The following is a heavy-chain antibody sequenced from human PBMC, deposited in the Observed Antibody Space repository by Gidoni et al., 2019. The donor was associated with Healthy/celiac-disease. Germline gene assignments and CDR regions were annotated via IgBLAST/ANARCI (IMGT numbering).Heavy chain of an antibody. D-gene: IGHD6-13*01. V-gene: IGHV3-11*01. J-gene: IGHJ5*02. CDR1: GFTFSDYY. CDR2: ISSSGSTI. CDR3: ARAAEVGIAAASNWFDP. Sequence: QVQLVESGGGLVKPGGSLSLSCAASGFTFSDYYMSWIRQAPGKGLEWVSYISSSGSTIYYADSVKGRFTISRDNAKNSLYLQMNSLRAEDTAVYYCARAAEVGIAAASNWFDPWGQGTLVTVSS.